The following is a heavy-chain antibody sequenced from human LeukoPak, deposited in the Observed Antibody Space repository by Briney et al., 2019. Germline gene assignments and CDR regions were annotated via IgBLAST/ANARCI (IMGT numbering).Heavy chain of an antibody. CDR1: GYTFTSYG. J-gene: IGHJ6*02. CDR2: ISAYNGNT. D-gene: IGHD3-16*02. Sequence: ASVKVSCKASGYTFTSYGISWVRQAPGQGLEWMGWISAYNGNTNYAQKLQGRVTMTTDTSTSTAYMELRSLRSDDTAVYYCARSVDVWGSYRYPPPSYGMDVWGQGTTVTVSS. V-gene: IGHV1-18*01. CDR3: ARSVDVWGSYRYPPPSYGMDV.